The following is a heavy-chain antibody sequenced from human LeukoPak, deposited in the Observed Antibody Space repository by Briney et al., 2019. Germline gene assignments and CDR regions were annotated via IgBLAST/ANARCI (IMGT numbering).Heavy chain of an antibody. CDR3: AKDVVGAYFDY. J-gene: IGHJ4*02. CDR1: GFTFSSYG. CDR2: IWYDGSNK. D-gene: IGHD1-26*01. Sequence: QTGGSLRLSCAASGFTFSSYGMHWVRQAPGKGLEWVAVIWYDGSNKYYADSVKGRFTISRDNSKNTLYLQMNSLRAEDTAVYYCAKDVVGAYFDYWGQGTLVTVSS. V-gene: IGHV3-33*06.